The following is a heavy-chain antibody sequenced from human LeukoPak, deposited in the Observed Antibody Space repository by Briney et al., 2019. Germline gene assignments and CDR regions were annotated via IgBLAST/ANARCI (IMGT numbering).Heavy chain of an antibody. V-gene: IGHV3-23*01. CDR1: GFTFTSYA. CDR2: ISGSGGST. D-gene: IGHD3-10*01. Sequence: GGSLRLSCAASGFTFTSYAMNWVRQAPGKGLEWVSAISGSGGSTYSADSLKGRFTISRDNSKNTLYLPMNSLRVEDTAVYYCAKGARSSGSSYFDYWGQGTLVTVSS. CDR3: AKGARSSGSSYFDY. J-gene: IGHJ4*02.